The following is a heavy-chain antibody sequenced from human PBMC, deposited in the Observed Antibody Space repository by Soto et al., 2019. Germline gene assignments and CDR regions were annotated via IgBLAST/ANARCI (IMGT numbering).Heavy chain of an antibody. D-gene: IGHD2-15*01. Sequence: PWGSLRLCCAASGFTFSSYSMNWVRQAPGKGLEWVSSISSSSSYIYYADSVKGRFTISRDNAKNSLYLQMNSLRAEDTAVYYCARDYCSGGSCYGKLYYYGMDVWGQGTTVTVSS. CDR2: ISSSSSYI. CDR3: ARDYCSGGSCYGKLYYYGMDV. J-gene: IGHJ6*02. CDR1: GFTFSSYS. V-gene: IGHV3-21*01.